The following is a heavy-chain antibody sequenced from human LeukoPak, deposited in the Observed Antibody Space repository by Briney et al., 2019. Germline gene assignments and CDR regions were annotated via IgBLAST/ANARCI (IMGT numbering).Heavy chain of an antibody. D-gene: IGHD3-3*01. CDR2: INHSGST. V-gene: IGHV4-34*01. J-gene: IGHJ6*03. Sequence: SETLSLTCAVYGGSFSGYYWSWIRQPPGKGLEWIGEINHSGSTNYNPSLKSRVTISVDTSKNQFSLKLSSVTAADTAVYYCARGGYGSWSARYYYYYMDVWGKGTTVTVSS. CDR3: ARGGYGSWSARYYYYYMDV. CDR1: GGSFSGYY.